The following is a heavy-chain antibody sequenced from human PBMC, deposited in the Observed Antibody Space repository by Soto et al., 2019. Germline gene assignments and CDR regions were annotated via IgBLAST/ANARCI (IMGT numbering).Heavy chain of an antibody. CDR1: GFTFSSYA. CDR3: AKRGSGSYFYYYYGMDV. CDR2: ISGSGGST. Sequence: GGALRLSCAASGFTFSSYAMSWVRPAPGKGLERVSAISGSGGSTYYADSVKARFTISRDNSKNTLYLQMNGLRAEDTAVYYCAKRGSGSYFYYYYGMDVWGQGTTVTVSS. D-gene: IGHD1-26*01. V-gene: IGHV3-23*01. J-gene: IGHJ6*02.